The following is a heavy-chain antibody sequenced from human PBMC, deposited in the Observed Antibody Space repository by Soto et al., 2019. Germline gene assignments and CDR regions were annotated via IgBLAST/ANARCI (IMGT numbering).Heavy chain of an antibody. J-gene: IGHJ4*02. Sequence: PGGSLRLSCAASGFTFNHYGMAWVRQAPGKGLEWGSVISGSGGTTYYADSVKGRFTISRDNSKSTVYLQMNSLRVEDTALYSCAKVIVLGASTIEFWGPGTLVTVSS. V-gene: IGHV3-23*01. D-gene: IGHD6-6*01. CDR3: AKVIVLGASTIEF. CDR2: ISGSGGTT. CDR1: GFTFNHYG.